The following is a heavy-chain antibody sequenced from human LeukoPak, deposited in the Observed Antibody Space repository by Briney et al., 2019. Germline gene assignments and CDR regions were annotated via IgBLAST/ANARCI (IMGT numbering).Heavy chain of an antibody. CDR1: GDSISSYY. V-gene: IGHV4-59*01. CDR2: IYYSGST. CDR3: ARVNYYDSSGTDY. J-gene: IGHJ4*02. D-gene: IGHD3-22*01. Sequence: PSETLSLTCTVSGDSISSYYWSWLRQPPGKGLEGIGYIYYSGSTNYNPSLKSRVTISVDTSKNQFSLRLSSVTAADTAVYYCARVNYYDSSGTDYWGQGTLVTVSS.